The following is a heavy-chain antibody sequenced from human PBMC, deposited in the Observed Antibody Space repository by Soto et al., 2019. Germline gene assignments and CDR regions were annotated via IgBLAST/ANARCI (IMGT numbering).Heavy chain of an antibody. CDR1: GGSFSGYY. J-gene: IGHJ5*02. V-gene: IGHV4-34*01. CDR3: ARGPITTNPRFDP. CDR2: INHSGST. D-gene: IGHD3-22*01. Sequence: QVQLQQWGAGLLKPSETLSLTCAVYGGSFSGYYWSWIRQSPGKGLEWIGEINHSGSTNYNPSLKRRVTTSVDTSKNQFSLKLSSVTAAATAVYYCARGPITTNPRFDPWGQGTLVTVSS.